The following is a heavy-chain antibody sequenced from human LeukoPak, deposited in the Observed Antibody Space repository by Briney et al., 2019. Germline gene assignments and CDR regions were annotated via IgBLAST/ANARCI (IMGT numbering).Heavy chain of an antibody. V-gene: IGHV4-38-2*02. CDR2: IYHSGST. J-gene: IGHJ5*02. Sequence: SETLSLTCTVSGYSISSGYYWGWIRQPPGKGLEWIGSIYHSGSTYYNPSLKSRVTISVDTSKNQFSLKLSSVTAADTAVYYCARDDSDIVATRIFDPWGQGTLVTVSS. CDR1: GYSISSGYY. CDR3: ARDDSDIVATRIFDP. D-gene: IGHD5-12*01.